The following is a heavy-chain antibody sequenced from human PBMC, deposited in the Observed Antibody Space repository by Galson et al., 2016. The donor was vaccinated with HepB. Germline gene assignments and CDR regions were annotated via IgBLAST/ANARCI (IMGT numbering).Heavy chain of an antibody. CDR1: GGSFSGYF. CDR3: ARGYIQTTLPGF. CDR2: INHGGST. D-gene: IGHD1/OR15-1a*01. Sequence: SETLSLTCAVYGGSFSGYFWSWIRQPPGKGLEWLGEINHGGSTNYNPSLKSRVTILFDTSKNQFSLKLNSVTAADTAVYFCARGYIQTTLPGFWGQGTLVTVSS. J-gene: IGHJ4*02. V-gene: IGHV4-34*01.